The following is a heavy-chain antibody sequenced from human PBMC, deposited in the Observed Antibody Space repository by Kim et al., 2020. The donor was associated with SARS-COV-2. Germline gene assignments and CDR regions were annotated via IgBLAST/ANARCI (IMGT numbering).Heavy chain of an antibody. J-gene: IGHJ5*02. Sequence: GGSLTLSCAASGFSFSDYSMTWVRQAPGKGLEWVSSISGGSNSIYYADSVRGRFTISRDNAKSSLFPQLNSLGADDTAVYYCARVGRSLFGASYRPFNWFAPWGQGTLVTVSS. CDR2: ISGGSNSI. V-gene: IGHV3-21*04. CDR1: GFSFSDYS. D-gene: IGHD3-10*01. CDR3: ARVGRSLFGASYRPFNWFAP.